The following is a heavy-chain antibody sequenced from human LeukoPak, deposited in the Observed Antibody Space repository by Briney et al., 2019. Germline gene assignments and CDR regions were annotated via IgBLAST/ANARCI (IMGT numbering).Heavy chain of an antibody. J-gene: IGHJ4*02. D-gene: IGHD3-10*01. CDR2: MNPNSGNT. V-gene: IGHV1-8*01. CDR1: GYTFTSYD. CDR3: ARDKLGDGSGSYYPAGADPADY. Sequence: ASVKVSCKASGYTFTSYDINWVRQATGQGLEWMGWMNPNSGNTGYAQKLQGRVTMTTDTSTSTAYMELRSLRSDDTAVYYCARDKLGDGSGSYYPAGADPADYWGQGTLVTVPS.